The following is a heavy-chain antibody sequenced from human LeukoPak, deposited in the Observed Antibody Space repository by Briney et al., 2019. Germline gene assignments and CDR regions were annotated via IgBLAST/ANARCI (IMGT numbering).Heavy chain of an antibody. D-gene: IGHD3-16*01. CDR1: GGSFSGYY. CDR2: IYTSGST. Sequence: SETLSLTCAVYGGSFSGYYWSWIRQPAGKGLEWIGRIYTSGSTNYNPSLKCRVTMSVDTSKNQFSLKLSSVTAADTAVYYCARDRGGGAARGSYAFDIWGQGTMVTVSS. V-gene: IGHV4-4*07. CDR3: ARDRGGGAARGSYAFDI. J-gene: IGHJ3*02.